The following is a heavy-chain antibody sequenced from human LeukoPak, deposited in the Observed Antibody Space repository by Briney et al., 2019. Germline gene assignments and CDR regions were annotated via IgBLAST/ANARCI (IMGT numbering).Heavy chain of an antibody. J-gene: IGHJ4*02. V-gene: IGHV3-7*01. D-gene: IGHD2-2*01. Sequence: PGGSLRLSCAASGFTLSSYWMSWVRQAPGKGLEWVANIKQDGSEKYYVDSVKGRFTISRDNAKNSLSLQMNSLRAEDTAVYYCARSHAAAFDYGGQGTLVTVSS. CDR2: IKQDGSEK. CDR3: ARSHAAAFDY. CDR1: GFTLSSYW.